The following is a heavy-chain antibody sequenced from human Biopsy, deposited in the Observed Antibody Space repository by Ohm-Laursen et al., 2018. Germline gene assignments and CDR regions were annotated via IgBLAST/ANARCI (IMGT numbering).Heavy chain of an antibody. CDR3: ARPSGGESTIGFDP. D-gene: IGHD5/OR15-5a*01. J-gene: IGHJ5*02. CDR2: INPHTGVT. CDR1: GYDFLDFH. V-gene: IGHV1-2*05. Sequence: ASVKVSCKASGYDFLDFHIHWVRQVPGQGLEWIGHINPHTGVTKYAQKFLDRITMTGDTSISTAYMDLSRLTSADTGIYYCARPSGGESTIGFDPWGQGTLVIVSS.